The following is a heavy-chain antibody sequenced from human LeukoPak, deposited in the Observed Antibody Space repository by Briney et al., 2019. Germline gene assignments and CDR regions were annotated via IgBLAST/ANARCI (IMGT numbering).Heavy chain of an antibody. V-gene: IGHV3-23*01. CDR1: GFTFSSYG. Sequence: PGGTLRLSCAASGFTFSSYGMSWVRQAPGKGLEWVSGISGNSGTTYYADSVKGRFTISRDNSKNTLYLEVISLTAEDTAAYYCAKDDAWLRFGEWSQGTLVTVSS. J-gene: IGHJ4*02. D-gene: IGHD3-10*01. CDR3: AKDDAWLRFGE. CDR2: ISGNSGTT.